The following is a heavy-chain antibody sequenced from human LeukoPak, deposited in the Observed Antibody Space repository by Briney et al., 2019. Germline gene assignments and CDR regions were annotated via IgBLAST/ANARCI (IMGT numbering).Heavy chain of an antibody. V-gene: IGHV4-4*02. Sequence: SGTLSLTCAVSGDSITSSNWGCWVRQSPGKGLEWIGEIYHSGTTNYNPSLKSRVTMSLDESKNQFSLKLTSVTAADTAVYYCARLIGSTVTNIWGQGTLVTVSS. CDR1: GDSITSSNW. J-gene: IGHJ4*02. D-gene: IGHD4-17*01. CDR3: ARLIGSTVTNI. CDR2: IYHSGTT.